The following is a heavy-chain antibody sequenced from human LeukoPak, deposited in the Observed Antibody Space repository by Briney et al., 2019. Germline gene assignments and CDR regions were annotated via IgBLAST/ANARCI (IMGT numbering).Heavy chain of an antibody. CDR3: ARGSSPWPFDY. Sequence: SETLSLTCTVSGGSISSYYWSWIRQPPGKGLEWIGYIYYSGSTNYNPSLKSRVTISVDTSKNQFSLKLSSVTAADTAVYYCARGSSPWPFDYWGQGTLVTVSS. J-gene: IGHJ4*02. V-gene: IGHV4-59*01. D-gene: IGHD6-6*01. CDR1: GGSISSYY. CDR2: IYYSGST.